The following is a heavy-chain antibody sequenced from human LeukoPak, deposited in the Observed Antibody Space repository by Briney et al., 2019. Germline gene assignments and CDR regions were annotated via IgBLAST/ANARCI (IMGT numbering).Heavy chain of an antibody. CDR2: IYHSGST. CDR1: GDSISSGGYS. CDR3: ARVVIAAAGEFDP. Sequence: SQTPSLTCAVSGDSISSGGYSWSWIRQPPGKGLEWIGYIYHSGSTYYNPSLKSRVTISVDRSKNQFSLKLSSVTAADTAMYYCARVVIAAAGEFDPWGQGTLVTVSS. J-gene: IGHJ5*02. V-gene: IGHV4-30-2*01. D-gene: IGHD6-13*01.